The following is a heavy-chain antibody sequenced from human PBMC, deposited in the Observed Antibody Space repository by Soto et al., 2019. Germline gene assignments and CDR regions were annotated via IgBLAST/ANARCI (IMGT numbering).Heavy chain of an antibody. Sequence: QVQLVQAGDEGKKPGASVKVSCTASGYIFVNYGIAWVLQAPRQGREWMGWISPYTGNTHSASKVQCRLTMTTDTSTSTVYMDLGRLTSDDTAVYYCVMVDNYVSPTPQDVWGQGTKVTVSS. J-gene: IGHJ6*01. D-gene: IGHD3-16*01. CDR2: ISPYTGNT. CDR3: VMVDNYVSPTPQDV. V-gene: IGHV1-18*01. CDR1: GYIFVNYG.